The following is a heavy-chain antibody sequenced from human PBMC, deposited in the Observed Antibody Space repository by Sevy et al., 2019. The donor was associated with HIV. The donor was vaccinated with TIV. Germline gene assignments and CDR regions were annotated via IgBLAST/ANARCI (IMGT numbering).Heavy chain of an antibody. Sequence: SETLSLTCSVSGGSIISGDYYLSWVRQPPGRGLEWIGYIHYTGRTDYNPSLESRVTISVDTSKNQFSLKLTSVTAADTAVYYCARDVGVYGDKSYYYGMDVWGRGTTVTISS. CDR2: IHYTGRT. J-gene: IGHJ6*02. CDR1: GGSIISGDYY. D-gene: IGHD4-17*01. CDR3: ARDVGVYGDKSYYYGMDV. V-gene: IGHV4-30-4*01.